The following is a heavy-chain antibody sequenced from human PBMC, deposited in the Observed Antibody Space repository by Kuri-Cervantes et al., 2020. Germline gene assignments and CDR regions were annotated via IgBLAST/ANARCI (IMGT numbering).Heavy chain of an antibody. D-gene: IGHD4-17*01. J-gene: IGHJ3*02. CDR3: ARHLDLDYGDYYSDAFDI. CDR2: IYPGDSDT. CDR1: GYSFSDYW. Sequence: GESLKISCQGSGYSFSDYWIGWVRQMPGKGLEWMGIIYPGDSDTRYSPSFQGQVTISADKSISTAYLQWSSLKASDTAMYYCARHLDLDYGDYYSDAFDIWGQGTMVTVSS. V-gene: IGHV5-51*01.